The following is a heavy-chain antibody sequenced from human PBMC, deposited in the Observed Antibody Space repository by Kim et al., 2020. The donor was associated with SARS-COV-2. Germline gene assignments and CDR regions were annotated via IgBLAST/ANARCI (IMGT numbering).Heavy chain of an antibody. CDR3: ARCSGVSGCRLPIGAFDN. V-gene: IGHV3-7*01. CDR2: VSRSGDER. J-gene: IGHJ3*02. Sequence: GGSLRLSCAASTFIFTNSWMNWVRQAPGKGLEWVASVSRSGDERYYVDSVKGRFTISRDNGRNSVFLQMDRLRDADTATYYCARCSGVSGCRLPIGAFDNWSEGTTVIVSP. CDR1: TFIFTNSW. D-gene: IGHD6-19*01.